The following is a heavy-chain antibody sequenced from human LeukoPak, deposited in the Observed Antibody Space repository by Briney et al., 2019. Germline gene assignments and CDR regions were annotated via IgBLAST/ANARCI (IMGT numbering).Heavy chain of an antibody. Sequence: ASVKVSCKASGYTFNRYGLSWVRQAPGRGLEWVGWISTYNGNAHYAQKLQGRVTMTIDTSTSTAYMELRSLRSDDTAVYYCARARDTSGWYLDAFGVWGQGTLITVSS. J-gene: IGHJ3*01. CDR1: GYTFNRYG. CDR3: ARARDTSGWYLDAFGV. V-gene: IGHV1-18*01. D-gene: IGHD6-19*01. CDR2: ISTYNGNA.